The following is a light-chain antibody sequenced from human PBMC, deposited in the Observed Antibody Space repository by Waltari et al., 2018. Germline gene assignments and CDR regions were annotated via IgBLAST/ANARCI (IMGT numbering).Light chain of an antibody. CDR3: QQRSNWPKT. CDR1: QSVSSY. Sequence: EIVLTQSPATLLLSPGERATLSCRASQSVSSYLAWYQQKPGQAPRLLIYDASNRATGIPARFSGSGSGTDFTLTISSLEPEDFAVYYCQQRSNWPKTFGQGTKVEIK. J-gene: IGKJ1*01. CDR2: DAS. V-gene: IGKV3-11*01.